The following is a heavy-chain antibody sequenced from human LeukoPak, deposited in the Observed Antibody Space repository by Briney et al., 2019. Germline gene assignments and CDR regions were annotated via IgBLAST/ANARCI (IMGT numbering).Heavy chain of an antibody. V-gene: IGHV3-23*01. CDR3: AKGPNFYSWRALDY. D-gene: IGHD3-3*01. J-gene: IGHJ4*02. Sequence: GGSPRLSCAASDSSFRSHDMSWVRQTSEKGLEWVSSIAADDASFYADSVRGRFTISRDKSQNILYLQMKSLRADDTAIYYCAKGPNFYSWRALDYWGQGSLVTVSS. CDR2: IAADDAS. CDR1: DSSFRSHD.